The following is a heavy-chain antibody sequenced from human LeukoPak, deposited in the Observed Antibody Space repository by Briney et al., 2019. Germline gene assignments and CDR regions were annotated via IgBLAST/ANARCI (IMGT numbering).Heavy chain of an antibody. Sequence: SETLSLTCTVSGGSISSYYWGWIRQPPGKGLEWIGSIYYSGSTYYNPSLKSRVTISVDTSKNQFSLKLSSVTAADTAVYYCARRVVTEYDYWGQGTLVTVSS. CDR3: ARRVVTEYDY. J-gene: IGHJ4*02. CDR2: IYYSGST. D-gene: IGHD2-21*02. V-gene: IGHV4-39*07. CDR1: GGSISSYY.